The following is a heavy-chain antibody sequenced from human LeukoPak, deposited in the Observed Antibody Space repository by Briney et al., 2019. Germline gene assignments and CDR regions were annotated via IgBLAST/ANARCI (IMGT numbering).Heavy chain of an antibody. D-gene: IGHD1-1*01. CDR1: GFTFSSYA. J-gene: IGHJ4*02. CDR2: ISYDGSNK. V-gene: IGHV3-30*04. CDR3: ARDRSFQWNLDY. Sequence: GGSLRLSCATSGFTFSSYAMHWVRQAPGEGLEWVAVISYDGSNKYHADSVKGRFTISRDNSKNTLYLQMNSLRAEDTAVYYCARDRSFQWNLDYWGQGNLVTVSS.